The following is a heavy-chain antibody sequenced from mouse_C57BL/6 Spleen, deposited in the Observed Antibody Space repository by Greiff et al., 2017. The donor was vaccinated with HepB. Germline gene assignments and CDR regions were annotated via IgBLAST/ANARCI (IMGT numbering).Heavy chain of an antibody. D-gene: IGHD2-5*01. CDR1: GFTFSSYA. Sequence: DVKLVESGGGLVKPGGSLKLSCAASGFTFSSYAMSWVRQTPEKRLEWVATISDGGSYTYYPDNVKGRFTISRDNAKNNLYLQMSHLKSEDTAMYYCARDEGSYYSNYGGYFDYWGQGTTLTVSS. V-gene: IGHV5-4*01. CDR2: ISDGGSYT. CDR3: ARDEGSYYSNYGGYFDY. J-gene: IGHJ2*01.